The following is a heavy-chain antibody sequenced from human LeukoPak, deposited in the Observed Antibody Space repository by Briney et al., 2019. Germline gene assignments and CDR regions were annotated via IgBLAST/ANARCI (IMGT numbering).Heavy chain of an antibody. Sequence: GRSLRLSCAASGLTFSTYAVHWVCQAPGKGLEWVAVISSDGSNKDYADSVKGRFTISRDSSKNTLYLQMNSLRPEDTAVYYCARGGDCSSTSCYLPFDLWGQGTLVTVSS. CDR3: ARGGDCSSTSCYLPFDL. CDR1: GLTFSTYA. V-gene: IGHV3-30*04. J-gene: IGHJ4*02. D-gene: IGHD2-2*01. CDR2: ISSDGSNK.